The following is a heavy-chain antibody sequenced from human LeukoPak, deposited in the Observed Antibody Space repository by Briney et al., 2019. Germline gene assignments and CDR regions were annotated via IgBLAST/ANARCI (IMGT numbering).Heavy chain of an antibody. Sequence: GGSLRLSCAASGFTFSSYGMHWVRQAQGEGLEWVAFIRYDGSNKYYADSVKGRFTISRDNAKNTLYLQMNSLRVEDTAVYYCARDEPTVTTGPPVGSWGQGTLVTVSS. CDR2: IRYDGSNK. CDR3: ARDEPTVTTGPPVGS. J-gene: IGHJ4*02. V-gene: IGHV3-30*02. CDR1: GFTFSSYG. D-gene: IGHD4-17*01.